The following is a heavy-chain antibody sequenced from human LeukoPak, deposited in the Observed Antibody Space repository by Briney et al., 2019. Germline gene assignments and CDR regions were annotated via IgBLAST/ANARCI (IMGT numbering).Heavy chain of an antibody. CDR3: ARDHEGSFDY. J-gene: IGHJ4*02. Sequence: GGSLRLSCAASGFTLSRNYMSWVRQAPGKGVEWVSVIYSGGRTYDRDSGKGGLTISRDNSQNTLYLQMNSLRAEDTAVYYCARDHEGSFDYWGQGTLVTVSS. CDR1: GFTLSRNY. V-gene: IGHV3-53*01. CDR2: IYSGGRT.